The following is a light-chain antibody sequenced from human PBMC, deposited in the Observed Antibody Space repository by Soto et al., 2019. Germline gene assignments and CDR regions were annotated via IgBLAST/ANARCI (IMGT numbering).Light chain of an antibody. CDR1: QDISNY. CDR3: QQLRSNPIT. V-gene: IGKV1-9*01. Sequence: DIQLTQSPSFLSASVGDRVTITCRASQDISNYLVWYQQKPGKAPKVPIYAGSTLQSGVPSKFSGSGSGTEFSLTISSLQPEDFATYYCQQLRSNPITFGQGTRLEI. CDR2: AGS. J-gene: IGKJ5*01.